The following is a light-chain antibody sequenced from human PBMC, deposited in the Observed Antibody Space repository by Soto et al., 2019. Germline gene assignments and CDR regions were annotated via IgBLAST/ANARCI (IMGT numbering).Light chain of an antibody. J-gene: IGLJ2*01. CDR3: SSYTINNTPV. V-gene: IGLV2-14*01. CDR1: SSDVGGYNY. Sequence: QSALTQPASVSGSPGQSITISCTGTSSDVGGYNYVSWYQQHPGKAPKLMISEVSNRPSGVSDRFSGSKSGNTASLTISGLQAEDEADYYCSSYTINNTPVFGGGTKLTVL. CDR2: EVS.